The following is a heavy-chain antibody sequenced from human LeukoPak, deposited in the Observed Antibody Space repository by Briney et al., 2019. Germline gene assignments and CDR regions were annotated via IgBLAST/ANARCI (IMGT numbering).Heavy chain of an antibody. CDR3: AIPSSYDGSRYYHAY. CDR1: ALIFASYW. V-gene: IGHV3-7*01. D-gene: IGHD3-22*01. CDR2: RGKDGTET. Sequence: GRSLRLSYAAYALIFASYWVTWVSQAAGKGLGWLANRGKDGTETVYVGSVKGRFTISRDNARKLLFLQMNSLRADDTAVYYCAIPSSYDGSRYYHAYWGQGTLVSVSS. J-gene: IGHJ4*02.